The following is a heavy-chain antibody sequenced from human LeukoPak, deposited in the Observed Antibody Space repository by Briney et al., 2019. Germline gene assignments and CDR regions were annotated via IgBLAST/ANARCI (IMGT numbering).Heavy chain of an antibody. CDR2: IIPILGIA. V-gene: IGHV1-69*04. Sequence: SVKVSCKASGGTFSSYAISWVRQAPGQGPEWMGRIIPILGIANYAQKFQGRVTITADKSTSTAYMELSSLRSEDTAVYYCARGYWEWELQYFDYWGQGTLVTVSS. CDR3: ARGYWEWELQYFDY. CDR1: GGTFSSYA. D-gene: IGHD1-26*01. J-gene: IGHJ4*02.